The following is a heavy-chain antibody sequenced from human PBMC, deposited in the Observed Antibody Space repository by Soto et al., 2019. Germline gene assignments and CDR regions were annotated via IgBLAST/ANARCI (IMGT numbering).Heavy chain of an antibody. CDR1: GDTLSELS. Sequence: VQLVQSGAEVKKPGASVKVSCRVSGDTLSELSIHWVRQAPGKGLEWMGGFEPEDGETIYSEKFQDRVTMTDDTSTDTAYVELSSLRSEDTAVYYCAALETSTIRGYWYFDLWGRGTLVTVSS. CDR2: FEPEDGET. V-gene: IGHV1-24*01. D-gene: IGHD5-12*01. CDR3: AALETSTIRGYWYFDL. J-gene: IGHJ2*01.